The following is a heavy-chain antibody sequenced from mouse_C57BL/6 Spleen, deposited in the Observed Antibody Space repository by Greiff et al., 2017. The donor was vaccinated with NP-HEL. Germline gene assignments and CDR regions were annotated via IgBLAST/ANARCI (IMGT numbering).Heavy chain of an antibody. D-gene: IGHD1-1*01. CDR3: ARDPFTTVVDFDY. J-gene: IGHJ2*01. V-gene: IGHV3-6*01. CDR1: GYSITSGYY. Sequence: EVHLVESGPGLVKPSQSLSLTCSVTGYSITSGYYWNWIRQFPGNKLEWMGYISYDGSNNYNPSLKNRISITRDTSKNQFFLKLNSVTTEDTATYYCARDPFTTVVDFDYWGQGTTLTVSS. CDR2: ISYDGSN.